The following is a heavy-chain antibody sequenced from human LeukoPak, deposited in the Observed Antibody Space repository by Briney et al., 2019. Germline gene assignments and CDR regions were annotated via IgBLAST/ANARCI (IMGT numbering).Heavy chain of an antibody. Sequence: PSETLSLTCTVSDDSITIYYWTWIRQPPGKGLEWIGYIDHTGSTNYNPSLNSRVTISRDTSKNHFSLELSSVTAADTAVYYCAGPITIFGGGEFDYWGQGTLVTVSS. CDR2: IDHTGST. D-gene: IGHD3-3*01. CDR1: DDSITIYY. J-gene: IGHJ4*02. CDR3: AGPITIFGGGEFDY. V-gene: IGHV4-59*01.